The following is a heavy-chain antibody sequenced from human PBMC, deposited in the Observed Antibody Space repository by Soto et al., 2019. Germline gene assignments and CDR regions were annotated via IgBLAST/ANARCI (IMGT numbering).Heavy chain of an antibody. CDR2: IIPIFGTA. J-gene: IGHJ6*02. CDR3: AGSYVVGDTPLGHYGMDV. Sequence: SVEVSCKASGGTFSSYAISWVRQAPGQGLEWMGGIIPIFGTANYAQKFQGRVTITADESTSTAYMELSSLRSEDTAVYYCAGSYVVGDTPLGHYGMDVWGQGTTVTVSS. V-gene: IGHV1-69*13. CDR1: GGTFSSYA. D-gene: IGHD1-26*01.